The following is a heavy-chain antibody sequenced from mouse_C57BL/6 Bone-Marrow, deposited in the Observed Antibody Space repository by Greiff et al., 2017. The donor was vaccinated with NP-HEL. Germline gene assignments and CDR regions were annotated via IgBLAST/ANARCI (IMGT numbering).Heavy chain of an antibody. V-gene: IGHV1-7*01. CDR1: GYTFTSYW. Sequence: VQVVESGAELAKPGASVKLSCKASGYTFTSYWMHWVKQRPGQGLEWIGYINPSSGYTKYNQKFKDKATLTADKSSSTAYMQLSSLTYEDSAVYYCASRGNTTVEYYYAMDYWGQGTSVTVSS. D-gene: IGHD1-1*01. CDR2: INPSSGYT. J-gene: IGHJ4*01. CDR3: ASRGNTTVEYYYAMDY.